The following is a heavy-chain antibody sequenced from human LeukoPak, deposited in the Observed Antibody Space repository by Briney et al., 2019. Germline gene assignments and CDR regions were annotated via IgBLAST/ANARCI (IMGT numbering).Heavy chain of an antibody. Sequence: GGSLRLSCAASGLTFSTYWMSWVRQAPGKGLEWVANINQSGSEKYYVDPVKGRFTISRDNAKNSLYLQMNSLRAEDTAVYYCARDLGGGPPGYWGQGTLVTVSS. D-gene: IGHD4-23*01. CDR2: INQSGSEK. CDR1: GLTFSTYW. V-gene: IGHV3-7*01. CDR3: ARDLGGGPPGY. J-gene: IGHJ4*02.